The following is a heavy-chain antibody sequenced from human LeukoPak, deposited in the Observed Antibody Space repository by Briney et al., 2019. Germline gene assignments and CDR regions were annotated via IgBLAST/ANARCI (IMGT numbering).Heavy chain of an antibody. D-gene: IGHD1-1*01. CDR2: LWYDGSDK. J-gene: IGHJ3*01. Sequence: PGGSLRLSCAASGXIFSNYGMHWVRQNTGKGLESVVVLWYDGSDKYYADSVKGRFTISRDNSKNTLYLQMNSLRAEDTAVYYCAREIVMTGTMAPDLWGLGTMVTVSS. V-gene: IGHV3-33*01. CDR3: AREIVMTGTMAPDL. CDR1: GXIFSNYG.